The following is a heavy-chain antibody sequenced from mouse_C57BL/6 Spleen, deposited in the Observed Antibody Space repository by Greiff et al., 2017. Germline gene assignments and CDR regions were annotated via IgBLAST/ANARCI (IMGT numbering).Heavy chain of an antibody. CDR3: AREGLLRSPFAY. CDR1: GFTFSSYA. J-gene: IGHJ3*01. V-gene: IGHV5-4*01. Sequence: EVKLVESGGGLVKPGGSLKLSCAASGFTFSSYAMSWVRQTPEKRLEWVATISDGGSYTYYPDNVKGRFTISRDNAKNNLYLQMSHLKSEDTAMYYGAREGLLRSPFAYWGQGTLVTVSA. D-gene: IGHD1-1*01. CDR2: ISDGGSYT.